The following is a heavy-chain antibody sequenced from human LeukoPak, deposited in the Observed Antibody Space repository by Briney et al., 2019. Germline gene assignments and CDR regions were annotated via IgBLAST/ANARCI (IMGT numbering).Heavy chain of an antibody. V-gene: IGHV3-53*01. CDR3: IVSGDSNH. J-gene: IGHJ5*02. D-gene: IGHD4-17*01. Sequence: GGSLRLSCAASGLTGSHNYVSWVRQAPGKGLEWVSAIHTSGDTCYADSVKGRFTISRDTSKNTLYLQINSLRVEDTAVYYCIVSGDSNHWGQGTLVTVSS. CDR2: IHTSGDT. CDR1: GLTGSHNY.